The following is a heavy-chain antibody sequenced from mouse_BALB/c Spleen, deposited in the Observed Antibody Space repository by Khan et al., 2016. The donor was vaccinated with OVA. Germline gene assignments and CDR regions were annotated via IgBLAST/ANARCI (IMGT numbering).Heavy chain of an antibody. V-gene: IGHV5-6*01. CDR1: GFTFSTYG. Sequence: EVELVESGGDLVKPGGSLKLSCAASGFTFSTYGMSWVRQAPDKRLEWVATVSTGGSYTYYPDSVKGRFTITRDNAKNTLYLQMSGLRSEDTVMFFCARLAYYYGGDGFANGGQGTLVTVSA. J-gene: IGHJ3*01. D-gene: IGHD1-1*01. CDR2: VSTGGSYT. CDR3: ARLAYYYGGDGFAN.